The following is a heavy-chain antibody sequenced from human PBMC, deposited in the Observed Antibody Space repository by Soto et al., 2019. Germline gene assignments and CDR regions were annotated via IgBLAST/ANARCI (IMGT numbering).Heavy chain of an antibody. J-gene: IGHJ4*02. V-gene: IGHV4-34*01. D-gene: IGHD3-3*01. CDR2: INHSGST. CDR3: ASRVLSGYWLY. Sequence: ASETLSLTCAVYGGSFSGYYWSWIRQPPGKGLEWIGEINHSGSTNYNPSLKSRVAISVDTSKNQFSLKLSSVTAADTAVYYCASRVLSGYWLYWGQGTLVTVSS. CDR1: GGSFSGYY.